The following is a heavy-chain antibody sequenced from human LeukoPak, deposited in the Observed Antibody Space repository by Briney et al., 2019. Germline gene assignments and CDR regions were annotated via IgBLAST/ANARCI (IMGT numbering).Heavy chain of an antibody. CDR1: GFAFDDFA. J-gene: IGHJ4*02. Sequence: GGSLRLSCTTSGFAFDDFAMSWVRQPAGKGLEWVGFIRRRAYGGAAEYAASVRGRFIISRDDSKGIAYLQMNSLKTEDTAVYYCSRNGLVDFDYWGKGSRVIVSP. CDR3: SRNGLVDFDY. V-gene: IGHV3-49*04. CDR2: IRRRAYGGAA.